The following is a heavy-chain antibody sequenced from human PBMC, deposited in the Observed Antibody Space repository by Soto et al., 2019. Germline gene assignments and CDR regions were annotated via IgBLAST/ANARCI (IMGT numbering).Heavy chain of an antibody. CDR2: ISGGGDST. D-gene: IGHD5-18*01. J-gene: IGHJ4*02. CDR1: GFTFSSFD. V-gene: IGHV3-23*01. Sequence: GGSLRLSCAASGFTFSSFDMSWVRQAPGKGLEWVSGISGGGDSTYYADSVKGRFAISRDNFKDTLYLQMNSLRAEDTAVYYCAKDGGTWIQLFHFDFWGQGVLVTVSS. CDR3: AKDGGTWIQLFHFDF.